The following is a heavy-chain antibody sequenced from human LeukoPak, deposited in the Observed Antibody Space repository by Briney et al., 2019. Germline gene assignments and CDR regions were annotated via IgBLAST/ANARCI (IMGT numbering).Heavy chain of an antibody. D-gene: IGHD3-22*01. CDR3: AKDFPHYYEVPHGMDV. CDR1: GLGFGQYE. J-gene: IGHJ6*02. CDR2: ISVRAGTI. Sequence: GGSLRLSCAASGLGFGQYEMNWVRQAPGKGLEWIAYISVRAGTIYYGDSAEGRFTISRDDAKNSLYLQMNGLRVEDTAIYYCAKDFPHYYEVPHGMDVWGQGTTVTV. V-gene: IGHV3-48*03.